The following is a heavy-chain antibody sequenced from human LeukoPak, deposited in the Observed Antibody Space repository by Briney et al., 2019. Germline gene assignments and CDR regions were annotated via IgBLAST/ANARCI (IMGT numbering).Heavy chain of an antibody. J-gene: IGHJ5*02. Sequence: SETLSLTCTVSGGSISSSSYYWSWIRQPPGKGLEWIGEINHSGSTNYNPSLKSRVTISVDTSKNQFSLKLGSVTAADTAVYYCARGRQRRRLYGTMAINWFDPWGQGTLVTVSS. CDR2: INHSGST. V-gene: IGHV4-39*07. CDR3: ARGRQRRRLYGTMAINWFDP. CDR1: GGSISSSSYY. D-gene: IGHD3-16*02.